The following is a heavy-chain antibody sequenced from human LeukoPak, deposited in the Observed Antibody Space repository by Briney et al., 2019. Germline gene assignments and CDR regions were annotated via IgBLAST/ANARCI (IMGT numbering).Heavy chain of an antibody. CDR1: GGSVSSGSYY. D-gene: IGHD3-16*01. CDR3: ARGRLNGLGY. V-gene: IGHV4-61*01. Sequence: ASETLSLTCTVSGGSVSSGSYYWCWIRQPPGKGLEWIGYINYSGNTNYNPSLKSRVTISVDTSKNQFSLKLTSVTAADTAVYYCARGRLNGLGYWGQGTLVTVSS. CDR2: INYSGNT. J-gene: IGHJ4*02.